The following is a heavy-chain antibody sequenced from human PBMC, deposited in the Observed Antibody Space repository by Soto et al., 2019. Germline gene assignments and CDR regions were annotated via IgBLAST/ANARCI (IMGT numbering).Heavy chain of an antibody. V-gene: IGHV4-59*01. CDR3: ARTPYNWNYGGYFDY. D-gene: IGHD1-7*01. J-gene: IGHJ4*02. CDR1: AGSISGYD. CDR2: IYYTGRT. Sequence: QVQLQESGPALVKTSETLSLTCTVSAGSISGYDWSWIRQPPGKGLEWVGLIYYTGRTNYNPSLKSRVTISLDTSQNQFSLRLSSVPAADTTVYYCARTPYNWNYGGYFDYWGQGALVTVSS.